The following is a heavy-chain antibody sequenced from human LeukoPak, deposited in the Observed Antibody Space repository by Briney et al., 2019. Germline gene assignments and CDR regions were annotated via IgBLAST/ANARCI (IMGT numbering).Heavy chain of an antibody. CDR1: GFTFSSYW. D-gene: IGHD3-3*01. CDR3: ARDESLGDFWSGYFDAFDI. CDR2: ISSSSSYI. Sequence: GGSLRLSCAASGFTFSSYWMSWVRQAPGKGLEWVSSISSSSSYIYYADSVKGRFTISRDNAKNSLYLQMDSLRAEDTAVYYCARDESLGDFWSGYFDAFDIWGQGTMVTVSS. V-gene: IGHV3-21*01. J-gene: IGHJ3*02.